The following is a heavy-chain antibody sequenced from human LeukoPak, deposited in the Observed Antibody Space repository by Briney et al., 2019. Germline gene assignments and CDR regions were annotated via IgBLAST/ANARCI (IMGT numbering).Heavy chain of an antibody. CDR1: GFTFSSYS. CDR3: ARDPDYSYGPLFDY. V-gene: IGHV3-48*04. D-gene: IGHD5-18*01. Sequence: GGSLRLSCAASGFTFSSYSMNWVRQAPGKGLEWVSYISSGSNIVYHADSVKGRFTISRDNAKNSLYLQMNSLRAEDTAVYYCARDPDYSYGPLFDYWGQGTLVTVSS. CDR2: ISSGSNIV. J-gene: IGHJ4*02.